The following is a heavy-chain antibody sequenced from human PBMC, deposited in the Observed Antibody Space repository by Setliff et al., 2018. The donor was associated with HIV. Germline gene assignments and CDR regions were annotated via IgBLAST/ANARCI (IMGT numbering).Heavy chain of an antibody. D-gene: IGHD6-25*01. CDR3: ARDRGIAALSYYYYYMDV. CDR1: GGSISSGSYY. Sequence: SETLSLTCTVSGGSISSGSYYWSWIRQPGGKGLEWLGHIYTSGSTNYNPSLKRRVTISVDTSKNQFSLKLSSVTAADTAVYYCARDRGIAALSYYYYYMDVWGKGTTVTVSS. V-gene: IGHV4-61*09. CDR2: IYTSGST. J-gene: IGHJ6*03.